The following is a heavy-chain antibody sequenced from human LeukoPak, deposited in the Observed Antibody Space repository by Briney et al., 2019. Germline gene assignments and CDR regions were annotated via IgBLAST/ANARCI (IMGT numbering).Heavy chain of an antibody. Sequence: PGGSLRLSCAASGFTFSSYAMSWVRQARGKGLEWVSAMSGSGGSTYYADSVKGRFTISRDNSKNTLYLQMNSLRAEDTAVYYCAKDRSRRVAAAGTLDYWGQGTLVTVSS. CDR2: MSGSGGST. CDR3: AKDRSRRVAAAGTLDY. D-gene: IGHD6-13*01. V-gene: IGHV3-23*01. J-gene: IGHJ4*02. CDR1: GFTFSSYA.